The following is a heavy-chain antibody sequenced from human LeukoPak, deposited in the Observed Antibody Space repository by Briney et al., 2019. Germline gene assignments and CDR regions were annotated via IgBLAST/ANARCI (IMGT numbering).Heavy chain of an antibody. V-gene: IGHV1-18*04. J-gene: IGHJ5*02. CDR2: ISNYFGVT. CDR1: GFRFSSFG. D-gene: IGHD4-11*01. Sequence: GASVNVSCKASGFRFSSFGVSWERQAPGQGLEWMGWISNYFGVTHYAEKFEDRVTMTVDTSTTTVYMELRSLKYDDTAIYYCARDSDYSGNGNGDWFDPWGQGTVVIVSS. CDR3: ARDSDYSGNGNGDWFDP.